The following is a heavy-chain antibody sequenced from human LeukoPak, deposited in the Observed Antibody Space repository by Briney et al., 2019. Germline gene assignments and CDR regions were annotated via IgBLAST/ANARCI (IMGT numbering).Heavy chain of an antibody. V-gene: IGHV1-24*01. CDR2: FDPEDGET. Sequence: GASVKVSCKVSGYTLTELSMHWVRQAPGKGLEWMGGFDPEDGETIYAQRFQGRVTMTEDTSTDTAYMELSSLRSEDTAVYYCATDLSRIAAVGYWGQGTLVTVSS. D-gene: IGHD6-13*01. CDR1: GYTLTELS. CDR3: ATDLSRIAAVGY. J-gene: IGHJ4*02.